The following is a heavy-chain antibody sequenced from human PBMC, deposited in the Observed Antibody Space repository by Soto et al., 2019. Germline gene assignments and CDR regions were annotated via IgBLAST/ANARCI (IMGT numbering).Heavy chain of an antibody. D-gene: IGHD4-17*01. Sequence: EVQLVESGGGLVQPGGSLRLSCAVSGFTFDEYAMHWVRQAPGKGLEWVSGISWNSGSVGYANSVKGRFTISRDNAKNSLYLQMNSLRAEDTALYYCAKDTLYGGNYYYYYMDVRGKGTAVTVSS. CDR2: ISWNSGSV. CDR3: AKDTLYGGNYYYYYMDV. J-gene: IGHJ6*03. CDR1: GFTFDEYA. V-gene: IGHV3-9*01.